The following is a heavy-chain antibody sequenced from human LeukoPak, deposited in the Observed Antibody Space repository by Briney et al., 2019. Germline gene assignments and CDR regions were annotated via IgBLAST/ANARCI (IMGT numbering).Heavy chain of an antibody. CDR2: ISWNNDYI. CDR1: GISFEDHA. V-gene: IGHV3-9*01. Sequence: PGGSVRLSCVTTGISFEDHAMYWVRQAPGKGLEWVSSISWNNDYIGYADSVRGRFTISRDNAKNSPYLQMNSLSPEDSAWYYCVKDTLASSGYRQYFRHWGQGTLVIVSS. CDR3: VKDTLASSGYRQYFRH. D-gene: IGHD3-22*01. J-gene: IGHJ1*01.